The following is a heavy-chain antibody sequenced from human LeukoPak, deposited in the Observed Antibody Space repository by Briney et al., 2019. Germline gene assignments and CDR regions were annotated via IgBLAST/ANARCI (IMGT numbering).Heavy chain of an antibody. CDR3: AREWVDYYDSSGYLPDY. V-gene: IGHV1-2*02. D-gene: IGHD3-22*01. Sequence: ASVKVSCKASGYTFTGYYMHWVRQAPGQGLEGMGWINPNSGGTNYAQKFQGRVTITRDTSISTAYMELSRLRSDDTAVYYCAREWVDYYDSSGYLPDYWGQGTLVTVSS. CDR1: GYTFTGYY. J-gene: IGHJ4*02. CDR2: INPNSGGT.